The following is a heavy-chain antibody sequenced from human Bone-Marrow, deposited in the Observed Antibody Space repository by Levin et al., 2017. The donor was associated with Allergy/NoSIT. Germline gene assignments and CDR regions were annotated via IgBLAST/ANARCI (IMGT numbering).Heavy chain of an antibody. D-gene: IGHD2-15*01. J-gene: IGHJ6*02. CDR2: TIPIFGMV. CDR3: GLLRTPAAYYYGMDV. V-gene: IGHV1-69*13. CDR1: GGDFSSNA. Sequence: SVKVSCKVSGGDFSSNAISWVRKAPGQGLEWMGGTIPIFGMVDYAQRFQGRITVTADESTRTVYMEVSSLRSEDTAVYYCGLLRTPAAYYYGMDVWGQGTTVTVSS.